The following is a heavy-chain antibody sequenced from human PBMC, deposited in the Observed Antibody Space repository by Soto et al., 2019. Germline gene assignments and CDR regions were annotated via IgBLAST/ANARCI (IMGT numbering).Heavy chain of an antibody. CDR2: LSYDGSLE. Sequence: GGSLRLSFAASGFNFRSYAIHWLRQAPRKGMKWAAVLSYDGSLEYYADSVKGRFTISTDTSTSTAYMELRSLRSDHSAAYYCARDWAAVGPFDYWGQGTLVTVS. V-gene: IGHV3-30*04. D-gene: IGHD6-13*01. J-gene: IGHJ4*01. CDR3: ARDWAAVGPFDY. CDR1: GFNFRSYA.